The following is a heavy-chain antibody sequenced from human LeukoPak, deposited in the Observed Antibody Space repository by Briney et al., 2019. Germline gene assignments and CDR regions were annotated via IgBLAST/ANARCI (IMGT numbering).Heavy chain of an antibody. Sequence: SVKVPCKASGGTFSSYAISWVRQAPGQGLEWMGGIIPIFGTANYAQKFQGRVTITADESTSTAYMELSSLRSEDTAVYYCARVDAASDYYYYYMGVWGKGTTVTVSS. J-gene: IGHJ6*03. CDR3: ARVDAASDYYYYYMGV. D-gene: IGHD5-24*01. V-gene: IGHV1-69*13. CDR1: GGTFSSYA. CDR2: IIPIFGTA.